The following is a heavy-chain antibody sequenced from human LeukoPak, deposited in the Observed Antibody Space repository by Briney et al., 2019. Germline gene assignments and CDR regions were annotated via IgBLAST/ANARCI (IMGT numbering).Heavy chain of an antibody. D-gene: IGHD2-2*01. CDR3: ARSGCSSTSCYQADY. CDR1: GGSISSGSYY. J-gene: IGHJ4*02. CDR2: IYTSGNT. Sequence: PSETLSLTCTVSGGSISSGSYYWNWIGQPAGKGLEWIGRIYTSGNTNYNPSLKSRVTISVDTSKNQFSLKLSSVTAADTAVYYCARSGCSSTSCYQADYWGQGTLVTVSS. V-gene: IGHV4-61*02.